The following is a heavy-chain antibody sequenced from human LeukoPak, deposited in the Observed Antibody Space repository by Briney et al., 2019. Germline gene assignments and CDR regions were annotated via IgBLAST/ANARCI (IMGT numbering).Heavy chain of an antibody. Sequence: GGSLRLSCAASGFTFSSYARSRVRQAPGKGLEWVSYISSSSSTIYYADSVKGRFTISRDNAKNSLYLQMNSLRAEDTAVYYCARAGEAPAAIRDAFDIWGQGPMVTVSS. V-gene: IGHV3-48*01. J-gene: IGHJ3*02. CDR1: GFTFSSYA. D-gene: IGHD2-2*01. CDR3: ARAGEAPAAIRDAFDI. CDR2: ISSSSSTI.